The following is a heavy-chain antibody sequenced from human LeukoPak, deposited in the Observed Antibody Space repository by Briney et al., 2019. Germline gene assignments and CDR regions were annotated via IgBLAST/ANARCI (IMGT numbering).Heavy chain of an antibody. V-gene: IGHV3-74*01. J-gene: IGHJ4*02. CDR1: GFTFSKNW. Sequence: GGSLRLSCAASGFTFSKNWMHWVRHVPGKGLVWVSRINTDGSSTGYADSVKGRFTISRDNAKNTLYLQMSSLRAEDTAVYYCARENWYLDYWGQGTLVTVSS. D-gene: IGHD1-1*01. CDR2: INTDGSST. CDR3: ARENWYLDY.